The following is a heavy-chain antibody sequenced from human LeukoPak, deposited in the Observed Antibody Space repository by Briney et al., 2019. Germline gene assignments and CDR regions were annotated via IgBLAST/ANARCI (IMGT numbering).Heavy chain of an antibody. D-gene: IGHD6-13*01. V-gene: IGHV1-2*02. CDR2: INPNNDER. CDR3: ARESPYSSSWFDH. Sequence: GASVNVSCKASGYDFTGYYLHWVRQAPGQGLEWMGWINPNNDERNYAQKFRGRVTMTRDTSISTVYMELSSLTSDDTALYYCARESPYSSSWFDHWGQGTLVTVSS. CDR1: GYDFTGYY. J-gene: IGHJ5*02.